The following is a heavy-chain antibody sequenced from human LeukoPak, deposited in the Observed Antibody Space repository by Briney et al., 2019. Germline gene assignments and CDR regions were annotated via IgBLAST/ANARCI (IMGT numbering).Heavy chain of an antibody. CDR3: ARVLASTYYYGSGSYPDAFDI. J-gene: IGHJ3*02. V-gene: IGHV4-59*01. CDR1: GGSFSGYY. D-gene: IGHD3-10*01. Sequence: PSETLSLTCAVYGGSFSGYYWSWIRQPPGKGLEWIGYIYYSGSTNYNPSLKSRVTISVDTSKNQFSLKLSSVTAADTAVYYCARVLASTYYYGSGSYPDAFDIWGQGTMVTVSS. CDR2: IYYSGST.